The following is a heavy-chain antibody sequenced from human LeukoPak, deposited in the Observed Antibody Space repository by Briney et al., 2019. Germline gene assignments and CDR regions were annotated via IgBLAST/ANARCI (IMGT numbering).Heavy chain of an antibody. CDR1: GGSISSYY. CDR3: ARHSEYYYDSSGYFDY. V-gene: IGHV4-4*07. CDR2: IYTSGST. J-gene: IGHJ4*02. D-gene: IGHD3-22*01. Sequence: PSETLSLTCTVSGGSISSYYWSWIRQPAGKGLEWIGRIYTSGSTNYNPSLKSRVTMSVDTSKNQFSLKLSSVTAADTAVYYCARHSEYYYDSSGYFDYWGQGTLVTVSS.